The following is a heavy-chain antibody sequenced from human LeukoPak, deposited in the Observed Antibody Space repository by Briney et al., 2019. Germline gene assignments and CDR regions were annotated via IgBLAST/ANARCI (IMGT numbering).Heavy chain of an antibody. Sequence: GGSLRLSRAVSGFTSDDYAMHWVRHAPGKGLEWVSGISWNSGTIGYADSVKGRFTISRDNAKNYLYLQMNSLEAADTALYYCAKALNWNYGYIDYWGQGTLVTVSS. CDR2: ISWNSGTI. CDR1: GFTSDDYA. CDR3: AKALNWNYGYIDY. J-gene: IGHJ4*02. V-gene: IGHV3-9*02. D-gene: IGHD1-7*01.